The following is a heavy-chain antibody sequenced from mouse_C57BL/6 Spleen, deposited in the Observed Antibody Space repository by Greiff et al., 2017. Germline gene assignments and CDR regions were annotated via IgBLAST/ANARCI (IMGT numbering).Heavy chain of an antibody. CDR1: GFTFSDYY. CDR3: ARERAMVKAWFAY. CDR2: INYDGSST. Sequence: EVQLQESEGGLVQPGSSMKLSCTASGFTFSDYYMAWVRQVPEKGLEWVANINYDGSSTYYLDSLKSRFIISRDNAKNILYLQRSSLKSEDTATYYCARERAMVKAWFAYWGQGTLVTVSA. J-gene: IGHJ3*01. V-gene: IGHV5-16*01. D-gene: IGHD2-2*01.